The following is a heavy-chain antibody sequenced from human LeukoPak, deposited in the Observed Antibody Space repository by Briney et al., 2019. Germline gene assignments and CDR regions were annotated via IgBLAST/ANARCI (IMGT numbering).Heavy chain of an antibody. D-gene: IGHD2-2*01. J-gene: IGHJ4*02. CDR1: GGSISSSSYY. CDR3: LIYCSRTSCYEGSFDQ. CDR2: ITGSGGST. Sequence: ETLSLTCTVSGGSISSSSYYWGWIRQPPGKGLEWVSGITGSGGSTYYADSVKGRFTISRDNSKNTLYLQMNSLRAEDTAVYYCLIYCSRTSCYEGSFDQWGQGTLVTVSS. V-gene: IGHV3-23*01.